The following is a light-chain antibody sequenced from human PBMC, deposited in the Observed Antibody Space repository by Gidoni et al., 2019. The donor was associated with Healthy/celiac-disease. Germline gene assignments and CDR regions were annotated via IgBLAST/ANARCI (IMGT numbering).Light chain of an antibody. CDR3: CSYAGSSTLV. CDR2: KGS. J-gene: IGLJ2*01. CDR1: SSDVGSYNL. Sequence: QSALTQPASVSGSPGQSITISCTGTSSDVGSYNLVAWYQHQPGKAPKLMIYKGSKRPSGVSNRFSGSKSGNTASLTISGLQAEDEADYYCCSYAGSSTLVFGGGTKLTVL. V-gene: IGLV2-23*01.